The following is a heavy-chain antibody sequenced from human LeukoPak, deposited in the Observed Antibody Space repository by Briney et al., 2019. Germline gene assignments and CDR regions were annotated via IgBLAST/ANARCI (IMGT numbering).Heavy chain of an antibody. D-gene: IGHD3-16*01. J-gene: IGHJ6*02. CDR2: IYPADFDT. V-gene: IGHV5-51*01. CDR3: VRGGHRIRASRSNFYYFNMDV. CDR1: GYTFNTYW. Sequence: TGESLKISCEGSGYTFNTYWIGWVRQMPGKCLEWIGIIYPADFDTRYSPSFQGQVTMSADRSISTAYLQWNNLKASDTATYYCVRGGHRIRASRSNFYYFNMDVWGHGTTVTVSS.